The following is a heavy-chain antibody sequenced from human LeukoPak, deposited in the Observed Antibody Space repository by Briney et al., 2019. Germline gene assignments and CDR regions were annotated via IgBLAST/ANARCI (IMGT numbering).Heavy chain of an antibody. J-gene: IGHJ3*02. CDR1: GYTFTSYF. D-gene: IGHD1-26*01. CDR2: INPNSGGT. CDR3: AREYSGSYYLQKAFDI. Sequence: ASVKVSCKASGYTFTSYFMHWVRQAPGQGLEWMGWINPNSGGTNYAQKFQGRVTMTRDTSISTAYMELSRLRSDDTAVYYCAREYSGSYYLQKAFDIWGQGTMVTVSS. V-gene: IGHV1-2*02.